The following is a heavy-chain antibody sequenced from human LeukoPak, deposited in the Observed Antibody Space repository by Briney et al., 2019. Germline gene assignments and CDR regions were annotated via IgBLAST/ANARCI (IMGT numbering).Heavy chain of an antibody. CDR2: ISYDGSNK. V-gene: IGHV3-30*18. CDR3: AKDGPYDFWSGSDYYYYYGMDV. D-gene: IGHD3-3*01. Sequence: GGSLRLSCAASGFTFSSYGMHWVRQAPGKGLEWVAVISYDGSNKYYADSVKGRFTISRDNSKNTLYLQMNSLRAEDTAVYYCAKDGPYDFWSGSDYYYYYGMDVWGQGTTVTVPS. CDR1: GFTFSSYG. J-gene: IGHJ6*02.